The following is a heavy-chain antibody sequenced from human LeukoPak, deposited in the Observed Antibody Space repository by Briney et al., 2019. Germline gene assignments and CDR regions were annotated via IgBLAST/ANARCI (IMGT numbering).Heavy chain of an antibody. V-gene: IGHV3-9*01. CDR2: ISWNSGSI. CDR1: GFTFDDYA. J-gene: IGHJ4*02. Sequence: GGSLRLSCAASGFTFDDYAMHWVRQAPGKGLEWVSGISWNSGSIGYADSVKGRFTISRDNAKNSLYLQMNSLRAEDTALYCCAKDHYYYDSSGSFDYWGQGTLVTVSS. CDR3: AKDHYYYDSSGSFDY. D-gene: IGHD3-22*01.